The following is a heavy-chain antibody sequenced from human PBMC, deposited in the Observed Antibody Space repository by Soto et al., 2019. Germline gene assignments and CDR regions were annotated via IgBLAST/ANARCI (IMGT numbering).Heavy chain of an antibody. Sequence: QVQLVQSGAEVKKPGASVKVSCKASGYTFTSSGMSWVRQAPGQGLEWRGWISAHTGSSEYAQRFQGRVTMTTDRSTSTAYMELRSLRSTDTAVYYCARAFFYQGSDSRGYSFDAFDFWGPGTLVTVSS. CDR2: ISAHTGSS. CDR3: ARAFFYQGSDSRGYSFDAFDF. CDR1: GYTFTSSG. V-gene: IGHV1-18*01. J-gene: IGHJ3*01. D-gene: IGHD3-22*01.